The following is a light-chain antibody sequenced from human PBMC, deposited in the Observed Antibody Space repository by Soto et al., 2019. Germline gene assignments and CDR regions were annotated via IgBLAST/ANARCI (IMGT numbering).Light chain of an antibody. CDR1: QSVATN. J-gene: IGKJ1*01. CDR2: GAS. V-gene: IGKV3-15*01. Sequence: VLPQSPGTLSVSPGESAPLSCRASQSVATNLAWYQQRLGQAPRLLIYGASTRAPGIPDRFSAGGSGTEFTLTISSLQSEDFAVYYCQQYYNWPRTFGQGTKVDIK. CDR3: QQYYNWPRT.